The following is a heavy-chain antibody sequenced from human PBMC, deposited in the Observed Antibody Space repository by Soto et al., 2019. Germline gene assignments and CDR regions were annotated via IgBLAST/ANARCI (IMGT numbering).Heavy chain of an antibody. CDR3: ARLPSRTTIFGVATPYYFDY. CDR2: IYYSGST. Sequence: QVQLQESGPGLVKPSENLSLTCTVSGGSISSYYWSWIRQPPGKGLEWIGYIYYSGSTNYNPSLKSRVTISVDTSKNQFSLKLSSVTAADTAVYYCARLPSRTTIFGVATPYYFDYWGQGTLVTVSS. CDR1: GGSISSYY. D-gene: IGHD3-3*01. V-gene: IGHV4-59*08. J-gene: IGHJ4*02.